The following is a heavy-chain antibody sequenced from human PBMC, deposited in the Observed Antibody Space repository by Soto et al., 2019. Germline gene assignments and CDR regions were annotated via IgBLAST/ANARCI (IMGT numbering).Heavy chain of an antibody. CDR2: NYSGIT. D-gene: IGHD6-6*01. Sequence: QVQLQESGPGLVKPSQTLSLTCTVSGGSISSGGYYWTWIRQHPGKGLEWLGYNYSGITYYNPSLKIRVTIPLDTSKNQFSLKLSSVTAADTAVYYCARGSSIAGLYYGMDVWGQGTTVTVSS. CDR3: ARGSSIAGLYYGMDV. J-gene: IGHJ6*02. CDR1: GGSISSGGYY. V-gene: IGHV4-31*03.